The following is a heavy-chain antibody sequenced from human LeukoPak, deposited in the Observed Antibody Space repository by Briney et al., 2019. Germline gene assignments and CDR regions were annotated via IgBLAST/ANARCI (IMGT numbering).Heavy chain of an antibody. D-gene: IGHD5-18*01. CDR3: AREDTAMVANDY. Sequence: SETLSLTCAVYGGSFSGYYWSWIRQPPGKGLEWIGEINHSGSTNYNPSLKSRVTISVDTSKNQFSLKLSSVTAADTAVYYCAREDTAMVANDYWGQGTLVTVSS. J-gene: IGHJ4*02. CDR1: GGSFSGYY. CDR2: INHSGST. V-gene: IGHV4-34*01.